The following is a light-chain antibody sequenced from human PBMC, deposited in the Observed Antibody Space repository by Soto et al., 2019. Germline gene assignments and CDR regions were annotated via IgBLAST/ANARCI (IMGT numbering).Light chain of an antibody. V-gene: IGLV2-14*01. CDR3: SSYTSSSTLYV. Sequence: QSALTQPASVSGSPGQSITISCTGTSSDVGGYNYVSWYQQHPGKAPKLMISEVSNRPSGVSNRFSGSKSGNTASLTISGLPAEDEADYYCSSYTSSSTLYVFGTGTKVTVL. CDR1: SSDVGGYNY. CDR2: EVS. J-gene: IGLJ1*01.